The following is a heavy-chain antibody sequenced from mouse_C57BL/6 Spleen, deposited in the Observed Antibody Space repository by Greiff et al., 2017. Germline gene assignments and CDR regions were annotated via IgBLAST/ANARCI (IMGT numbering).Heavy chain of an antibody. V-gene: IGHV1-15*01. D-gene: IGHD2-1*01. CDR3: TRDYGNFYYFDY. CDR2: IDPETGGT. Sequence: QVHVKQSGAELVRPGASVTLSCKASGYTFTDYEMHWVKQTPVHGLEWIGAIDPETGGTAYNQKFKGKAILTADKSSSTAYMELRSLTSEDSAVYYCTRDYGNFYYFDYWGQGTTLTVSS. CDR1: GYTFTDYE. J-gene: IGHJ2*01.